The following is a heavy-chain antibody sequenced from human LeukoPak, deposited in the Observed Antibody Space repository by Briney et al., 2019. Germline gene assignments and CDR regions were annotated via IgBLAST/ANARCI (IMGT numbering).Heavy chain of an antibody. V-gene: IGHV4-61*01. CDR2: IYYSGST. J-gene: IGHJ3*02. D-gene: IGHD6-6*01. Sequence: SETLSLTCTVSGGSVSSGSYYWSWIRQPPGKGLEWIGYIYYSGSTNYNPSLKSRVTISVDTSKNQFPLKLSSVTAADTAVYYCARDGLEYSSRAGAFDIWGQGTMVTVSS. CDR3: ARDGLEYSSRAGAFDI. CDR1: GGSVSSGSYY.